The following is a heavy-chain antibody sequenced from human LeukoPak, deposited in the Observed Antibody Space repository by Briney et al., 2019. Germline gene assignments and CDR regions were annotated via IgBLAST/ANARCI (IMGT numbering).Heavy chain of an antibody. CDR3: ARDLSPGATGSY. D-gene: IGHD1-14*01. J-gene: IGHJ4*02. CDR1: GYSISSGHY. Sequence: SETLSLTCTVSGYSISSGHYWGWIRQPPGKGLERIGSIYHDGSTNYSPSLNSRVIISLDTSKNQFSLKLSSVTAADTAVYYCARDLSPGATGSYWGQGTLVTVSS. V-gene: IGHV4-38-2*02. CDR2: IYHDGST.